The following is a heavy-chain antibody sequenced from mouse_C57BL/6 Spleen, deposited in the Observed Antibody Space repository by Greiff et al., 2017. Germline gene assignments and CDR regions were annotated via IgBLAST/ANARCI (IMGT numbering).Heavy chain of an antibody. CDR1: GYSFTGYY. V-gene: IGHV1-42*01. Sequence: EVQLQQSGPELVKPGASVKISCKASGYSFTGYYMNWVKQSPEKSLEWIGEINPSTGGTTYNQKFKAKATLTVDKSSSTAYMQLKSLTSEDSAVYYCARGRLFDVWGTGTTVTVSS. J-gene: IGHJ1*03. CDR3: ARGRLFDV. CDR2: INPSTGGT. D-gene: IGHD2-4*01.